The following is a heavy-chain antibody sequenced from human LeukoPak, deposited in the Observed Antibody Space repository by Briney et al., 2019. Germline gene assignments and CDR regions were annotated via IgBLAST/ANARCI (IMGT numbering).Heavy chain of an antibody. CDR1: GFTFSNYE. Sequence: TGGSLRLSCAASGFTFSNYEMNWVRQAPGKGLEWVSYITSSGSIMYYPDSVKGRFTISRDNSKNTLYLQMNSLRGEDTAVYYCAKDREGTIADYFDYWGQGTLVTVSS. V-gene: IGHV3-48*03. CDR3: AKDREGTIADYFDY. J-gene: IGHJ4*02. CDR2: ITSSGSIM. D-gene: IGHD1-7*01.